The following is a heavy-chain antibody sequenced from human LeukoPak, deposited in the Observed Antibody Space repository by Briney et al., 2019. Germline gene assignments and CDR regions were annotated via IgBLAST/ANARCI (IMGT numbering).Heavy chain of an antibody. CDR1: GGSITNYY. CDR2: IYYSGST. V-gene: IGHV4-59*01. J-gene: IGHJ4*02. D-gene: IGHD3-10*01. CDR3: ARGVPYGPSYEFFDY. Sequence: SETLSLTCTVSGGSITNYYWSWIRQPPEKGLECIGYIYYSGSTNYNPSLKSRVTISLHTSKNQFSLKLNSVTAADTAVYYCARGVPYGPSYEFFDYWGQGTLVTVSS.